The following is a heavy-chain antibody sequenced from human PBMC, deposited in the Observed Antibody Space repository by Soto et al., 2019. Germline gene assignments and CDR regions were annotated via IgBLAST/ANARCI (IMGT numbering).Heavy chain of an antibody. J-gene: IGHJ4*02. CDR3: AREGGYGLDH. Sequence: GGSLRLSCAASGFTFSSYSMNWVRQAPGKGLEWVSSISSSSSYIYYAASVKGRFTISRDNARNSLYLQMNSLRAEDTAVFFCAREGGYGLDHWGQGTLVTVSP. CDR1: GFTFSSYS. D-gene: IGHD5-12*01. V-gene: IGHV3-21*01. CDR2: ISSSSSYI.